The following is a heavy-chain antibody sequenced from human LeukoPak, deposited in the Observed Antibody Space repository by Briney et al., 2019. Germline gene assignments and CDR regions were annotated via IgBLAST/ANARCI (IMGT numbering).Heavy chain of an antibody. D-gene: IGHD2-2*01. Sequence: GASVKVSCKASGYTFTSYGISWVRQVPGQGLEWMGWISAYNGNTNYAQKLQGRVTMTTDTSTSTAYMELRSLRSDDTAVYYCARGGDIVVVPAAIPHYYYMDVWGEGATVTVSS. CDR1: GYTFTSYG. J-gene: IGHJ6*03. CDR2: ISAYNGNT. V-gene: IGHV1-18*01. CDR3: ARGGDIVVVPAAIPHYYYMDV.